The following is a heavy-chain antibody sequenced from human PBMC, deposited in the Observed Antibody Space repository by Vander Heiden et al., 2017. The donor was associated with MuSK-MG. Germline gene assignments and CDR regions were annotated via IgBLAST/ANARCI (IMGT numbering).Heavy chain of an antibody. D-gene: IGHD3-3*01. J-gene: IGHJ4*02. V-gene: IGHV3-23*01. CDR1: GFTLSSYA. CDR3: AKRHDFWSGRDYFDY. CDR2: ISGSGGST. Sequence: EVQLLESGGGLVQPGGSLRLSCAASGFTLSSYAMRWVRQAPGKGLEWVSAISGSGGSTYYADSVKGRFTISRDNSKNTLYLQMNSLRAEDTAVYYCAKRHDFWSGRDYFDYWGQGTLVTVSS.